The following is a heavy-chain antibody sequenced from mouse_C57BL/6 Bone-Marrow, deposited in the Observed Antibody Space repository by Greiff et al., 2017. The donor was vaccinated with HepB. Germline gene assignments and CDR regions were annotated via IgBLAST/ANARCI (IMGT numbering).Heavy chain of an antibody. Sequence: EVKLMESGEGLVKPGGSLKLSCAASGFTFSSYAMSWVRQTPEKRLEWVAYISSGGDYIYYADTVKGRFTISRDNARNTLYLQMSSLKSEDTAMYYCTRDRGYYYGSSWFAYWGQGTLVTVSA. CDR3: TRDRGYYYGSSWFAY. CDR1: GFTFSSYA. D-gene: IGHD1-1*01. J-gene: IGHJ3*01. CDR2: ISSGGDYI. V-gene: IGHV5-9-1*02.